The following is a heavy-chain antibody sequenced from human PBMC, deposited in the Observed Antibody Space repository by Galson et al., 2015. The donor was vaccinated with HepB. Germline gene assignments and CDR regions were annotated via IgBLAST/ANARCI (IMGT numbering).Heavy chain of an antibody. CDR2: ISSSSSYI. CDR3: ARVGYYYGSGSYFDY. Sequence: SLRLSCAASGFTFSSYSMNWVRQAPGKGLEWVSSISSSSSYIYYADSVKGRFTISRDNAKNSLYLQMNSLRAEDTAVYYCARVGYYYGSGSYFDYWGQGALVTVSS. CDR1: GFTFSSYS. D-gene: IGHD3-10*01. J-gene: IGHJ4*02. V-gene: IGHV3-21*01.